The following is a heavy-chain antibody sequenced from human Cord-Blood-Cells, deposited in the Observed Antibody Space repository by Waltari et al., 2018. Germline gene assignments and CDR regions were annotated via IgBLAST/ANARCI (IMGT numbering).Heavy chain of an antibody. CDR1: ASTFSSSQ. V-gene: IGHV3-48*03. D-gene: IGHD7-27*01. Sequence: EVQLVEPGGCLVQRGGPLTVPCAASASTFSSSQATWVRQAPGKGMELASYISSRCSTIYYADSVKGRFTIARDNAKNSLYLQMNSLRAEDTAVYYCARGLTGDGYWYFDLWGRGTLVTVSS. CDR3: ARGLTGDGYWYFDL. CDR2: ISSRCSTI. J-gene: IGHJ2*01.